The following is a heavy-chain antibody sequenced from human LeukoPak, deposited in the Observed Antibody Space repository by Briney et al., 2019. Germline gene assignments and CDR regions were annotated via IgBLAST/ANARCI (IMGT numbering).Heavy chain of an antibody. Sequence: PGRSLRLSCAASGFTFSTNGIHWVRQAPGKGLEWVAVISYDGTSIYYADSVKGRFTISRDNPKNTLFLQMNSLRPEDTAVYYCAKVRGYSYGFSPDAFDIWGQGTMVTVSS. CDR3: AKVRGYSYGFSPDAFDI. CDR2: ISYDGTSI. J-gene: IGHJ3*02. D-gene: IGHD5-18*01. CDR1: GFTFSTNG. V-gene: IGHV3-30*18.